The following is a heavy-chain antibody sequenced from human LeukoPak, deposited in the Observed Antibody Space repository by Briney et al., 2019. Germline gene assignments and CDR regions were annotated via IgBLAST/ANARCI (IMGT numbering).Heavy chain of an antibody. CDR1: GFTVSGKY. V-gene: IGHV3-53*01. Sequence: GGSLRLSCVGSGFTVSGKYMNWVRQAPGKGLEWVSVIYSGGSTYYVDSVKGRFTISRDDSKNTLYLQMSSLRPEDTAVYYCARWSTPYSGSYIDYWGQGTLVTVSS. CDR3: ARWSTPYSGSYIDY. CDR2: IYSGGST. D-gene: IGHD1-26*01. J-gene: IGHJ4*02.